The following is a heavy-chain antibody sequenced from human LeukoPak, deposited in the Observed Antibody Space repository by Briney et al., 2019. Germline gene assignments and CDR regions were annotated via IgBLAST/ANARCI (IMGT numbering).Heavy chain of an antibody. V-gene: IGHV3-23*01. Sequence: PGGSLRLSCVVSGVTFRTSAMSWVRQAPGKGLEWVSGISESGGSTYYADSVKGRFTSSRDNSKNTLYLQMNNLRAEDTAAYYCAKGSFWGLGTLVTVSS. D-gene: IGHD3-10*01. J-gene: IGHJ4*02. CDR2: ISESGGST. CDR1: GVTFRTSA. CDR3: AKGSF.